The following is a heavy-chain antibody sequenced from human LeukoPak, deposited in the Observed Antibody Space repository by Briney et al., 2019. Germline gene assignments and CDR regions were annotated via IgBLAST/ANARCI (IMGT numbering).Heavy chain of an antibody. CDR1: GFTFSSYE. D-gene: IGHD4/OR15-4a*01. CDR2: IICRCSTI. CDR3: ASSSGMTMEYGSSYYYGMDV. J-gene: IGHJ6*02. Sequence: GGSLRLSCAASGFTFSSYEMNWVRQAPGKGLEWVSYIICRCSTIYYADSVKGRFTISRDNSKNTLYLQMNSLRAEDTAVYYCASSSGMTMEYGSSYYYGMDVWGQGTTVTVSS. V-gene: IGHV3-48*03.